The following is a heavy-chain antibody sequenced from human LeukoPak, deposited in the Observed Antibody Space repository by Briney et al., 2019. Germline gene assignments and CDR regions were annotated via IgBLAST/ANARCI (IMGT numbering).Heavy chain of an antibody. CDR1: GFTFNSYW. Sequence: GGSLRLSCVASGFTFNSYWMSWVRQAPGKGLEWVANIKEDGTEKYYVDSVRGRFTISRDNTKNSLYLQMSSLRAEDTAVYYCARDGTAAGLYFDLWGQGTLVTVSS. CDR2: IKEDGTEK. J-gene: IGHJ4*01. V-gene: IGHV3-7*01. CDR3: ARDGTAAGLYFDL. D-gene: IGHD6-13*01.